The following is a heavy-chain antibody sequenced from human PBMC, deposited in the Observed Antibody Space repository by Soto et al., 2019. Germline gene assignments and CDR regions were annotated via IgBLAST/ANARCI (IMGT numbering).Heavy chain of an antibody. V-gene: IGHV3-23*01. CDR3: AKGPYSGRFLKLFEP. CDR1: EFTFSSYA. J-gene: IGHJ5*02. D-gene: IGHD5-12*01. CDR2: ISGSGGST. Sequence: EVQLLESGGGLVQPGGSLRLSCAASEFTFSSYAMSWVRQAPGKGLEWVSGISGSGGSTYYAGSVKGRFTISRDNSKNTLYPEMKSLRAEDKAVIYLAKGPYSGRFLKLFEPWGPGTLVTVSS.